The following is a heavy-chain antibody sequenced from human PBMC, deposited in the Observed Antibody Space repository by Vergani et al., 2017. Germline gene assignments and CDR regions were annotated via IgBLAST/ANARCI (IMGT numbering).Heavy chain of an antibody. D-gene: IGHD4-17*01. J-gene: IGHJ4*02. V-gene: IGHV3-30*04. CDR3: ARSGSSLMSTVTTN. Sequence: QVQLVESGGGVVQPGRSLRLSCAASGFTFSSYDMHWVRQAPGKGLEWVAVISYDGSNKYYADSVKGRFTISRDNSKNTLYLQMNSLRAEDTAVYYCARSGSSLMSTVTTNWGQGTLVTVSS. CDR2: ISYDGSNK. CDR1: GFTFSSYD.